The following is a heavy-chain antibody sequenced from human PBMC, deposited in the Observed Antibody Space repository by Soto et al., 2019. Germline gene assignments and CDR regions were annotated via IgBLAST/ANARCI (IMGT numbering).Heavy chain of an antibody. CDR3: ASSITIFGVVTNWFDP. CDR2: IYYSGST. J-gene: IGHJ5*02. CDR1: GGSISSSSYY. D-gene: IGHD3-3*01. Sequence: SETLSLTCTVSGGSISSSSYYWGWIRQPPGKGLEWIGSIYYSGSTYYNPSLKSRVTISVDTSKNQFSLKLSSVTAADTAVYYCASSITIFGVVTNWFDPWGQGTLVTVSS. V-gene: IGHV4-39*01.